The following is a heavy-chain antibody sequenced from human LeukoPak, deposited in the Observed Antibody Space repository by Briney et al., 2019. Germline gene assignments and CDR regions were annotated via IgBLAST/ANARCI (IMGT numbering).Heavy chain of an antibody. Sequence: GGSLRHSCGASGFTFSSYWMHWVRQAPGKGLVWVSRINNDGSSTSYADSVQGRFTISRDNAKNTLYLQMNSLRAEDTVLYYCARVARGDYYYYYMDVWGKGTTVTVSS. J-gene: IGHJ6*03. CDR3: ARVARGDYYYYYMDV. V-gene: IGHV3-74*01. CDR1: GFTFSSYW. CDR2: INNDGSST.